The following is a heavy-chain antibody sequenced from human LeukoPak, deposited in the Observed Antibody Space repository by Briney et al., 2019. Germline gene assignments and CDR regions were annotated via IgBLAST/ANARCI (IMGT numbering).Heavy chain of an antibody. V-gene: IGHV3-21*01. Sequence: GGSLRLSCAASGFTFTPYSMNWVRQAPGKGLEWVSSISSTSRYIYYADSVKGRFTISRDNAKNSLYLQMNSLRAEDTAVYYCARDLVQLWSKDFWGQGTLVTVSS. CDR2: ISSTSRYI. J-gene: IGHJ4*02. CDR3: ARDLVQLWSKDF. CDR1: GFTFTPYS. D-gene: IGHD5-18*01.